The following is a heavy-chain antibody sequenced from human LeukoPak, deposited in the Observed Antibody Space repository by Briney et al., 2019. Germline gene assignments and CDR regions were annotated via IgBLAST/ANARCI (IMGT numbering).Heavy chain of an antibody. J-gene: IGHJ5*02. CDR2: IYYSGST. CDR3: ARQVMVRGVIEYNWFDL. D-gene: IGHD3-10*01. Sequence: PSETLSLTCTVSGGSISSSSYYWGWIRQPPGKGLEWIGSIYYSGSTYYNPSLKSRVTISVDTSKNQFSLKLSSVTAADTAVYYCARQVMVRGVIEYNWFDLWGQGTLVTVSS. V-gene: IGHV4-39*07. CDR1: GGSISSSSYY.